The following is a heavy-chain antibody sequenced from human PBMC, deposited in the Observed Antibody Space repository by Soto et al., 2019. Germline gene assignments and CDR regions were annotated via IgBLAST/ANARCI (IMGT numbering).Heavy chain of an antibody. Sequence: EVQLVESGGGVVQPGGSLRLSCAASGFTFSDYWMYWVRQAPGKGLVWVSRINSDGGGTAYADAVRGRFTISRDNSKKTLYLQMSSLTAEDSAIYYCARGSTDSYPGSRIFDFWGRGTLVTVSS. CDR1: GFTFSDYW. CDR3: ARGSTDSYPGSRIFDF. D-gene: IGHD3-10*01. V-gene: IGHV3-74*01. CDR2: INSDGGGT. J-gene: IGHJ4*02.